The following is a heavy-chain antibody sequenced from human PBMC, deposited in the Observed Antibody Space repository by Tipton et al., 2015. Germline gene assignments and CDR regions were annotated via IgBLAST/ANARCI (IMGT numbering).Heavy chain of an antibody. Sequence: TLSLTCTVSGGSFSGYYWNWIRQPPGKGLEWIGEINHSGSTNYNPSLKSRVTISVDTSKNQLSLKLSSVTAADTAVYYCATGRSIAARPFDYWGQGTLVTVSS. V-gene: IGHV4-34*01. D-gene: IGHD6-6*01. CDR1: GGSFSGYY. J-gene: IGHJ4*02. CDR2: INHSGST. CDR3: ATGRSIAARPFDY.